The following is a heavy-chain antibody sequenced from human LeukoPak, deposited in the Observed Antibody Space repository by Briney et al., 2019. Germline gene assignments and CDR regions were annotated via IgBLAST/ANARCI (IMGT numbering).Heavy chain of an antibody. Sequence: GASVKVSCKASGYTFTGYYMHWVRQAPGKGLEWMGWINPNSGGTNYAQKFQGRVTMTRDTSISTAYMELSRLRSDDTAVYYCARGRVINDFWSGYYSDYWGQGTLVTVSS. CDR3: ARGRVINDFWSGYYSDY. CDR1: GYTFTGYY. CDR2: INPNSGGT. J-gene: IGHJ4*02. D-gene: IGHD3-3*01. V-gene: IGHV1-2*02.